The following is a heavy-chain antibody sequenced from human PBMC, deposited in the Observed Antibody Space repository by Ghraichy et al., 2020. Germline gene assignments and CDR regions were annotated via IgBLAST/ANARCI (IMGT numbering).Heavy chain of an antibody. CDR3: TRDEYGSGSSPGY. V-gene: IGHV3-49*04. J-gene: IGHJ4*02. Sequence: GGSLRLPCTVSGFTFDDYAMSWVRQAPGKGLEWVGFIRSKAYGGTADYAASVKDRFTISTDDSKNIAYLQMNSLRTEDTAVYYCTRDEYGSGSSPGYWGQGALVTVSS. CDR2: IRSKAYGGTA. D-gene: IGHD3-10*01. CDR1: GFTFDDYA.